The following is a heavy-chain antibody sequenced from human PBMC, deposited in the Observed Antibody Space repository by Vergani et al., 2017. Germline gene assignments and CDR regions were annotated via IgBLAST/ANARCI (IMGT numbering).Heavy chain of an antibody. D-gene: IGHD3-10*01. V-gene: IGHV4-39*02. CDR3: ARDSWTSELRGVYWFDT. CDR1: GDSISSRNCY. CDR2: LFYGATA. J-gene: IGHJ5*02. Sequence: QVQLQASGPGLVKPSETLSLTCTVSGDSISSRNCYWGWIRQPPGKGLEWIGSLFYGATAYYNPSLESRVIISIVTSKNQFSLRLTSVTAADTAVYYCARDSWTSELRGVYWFDTWGQGTLVSVSS.